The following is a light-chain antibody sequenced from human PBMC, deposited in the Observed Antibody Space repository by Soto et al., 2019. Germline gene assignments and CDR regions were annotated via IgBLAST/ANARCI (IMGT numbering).Light chain of an antibody. CDR1: QTISSW. CDR3: QHYETYSST. Sequence: DIQMTQSPSTLSGSVGDRFTITCRASQTISSWLAWYQQKPGKAPKLLIYKASSLESGVPSRFSGSGSGTEFTLTISSLQPDDFATYYCQHYETYSSTFGQGTKVDIK. CDR2: KAS. J-gene: IGKJ1*01. V-gene: IGKV1-5*03.